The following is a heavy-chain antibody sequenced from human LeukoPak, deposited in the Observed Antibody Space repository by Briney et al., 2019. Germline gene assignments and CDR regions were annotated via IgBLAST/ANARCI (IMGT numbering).Heavy chain of an antibody. D-gene: IGHD3-9*01. Sequence: SQTLSLTCTVSGGSLSSGDYYWSWIRQPPGKGLEWIGYIYYGGSTYYNPSLKSRVTISVDTSKNQFSLKLSSVTAADTAVYYCARVGSDDILTGIDYWGQGTLVTVSS. V-gene: IGHV4-30-4*08. CDR2: IYYGGST. CDR3: ARVGSDDILTGIDY. J-gene: IGHJ4*02. CDR1: GGSLSSGDYY.